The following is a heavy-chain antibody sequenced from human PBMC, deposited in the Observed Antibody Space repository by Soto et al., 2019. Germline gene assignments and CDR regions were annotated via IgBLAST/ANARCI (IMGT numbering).Heavy chain of an antibody. V-gene: IGHV3-33*01. CDR2: IWYDGGNK. J-gene: IGHJ4*02. CDR3: ARDTAPRGVTTSPHY. D-gene: IGHD4-17*01. CDR1: GFTFSSYG. Sequence: GSLRLSCAASGFTFSSYGMHWVRQAPGKGLEWVAVIWYDGGNKYYADSVKGRFTISRDNSKNTLYLQMNSLRAEDTAVYYCARDTAPRGVTTSPHYWGQGTLVTVSS.